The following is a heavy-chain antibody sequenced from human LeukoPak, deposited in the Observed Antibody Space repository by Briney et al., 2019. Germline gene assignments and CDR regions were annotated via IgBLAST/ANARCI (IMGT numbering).Heavy chain of an antibody. Sequence: MSGGSLRLSCTVSGFTVSSNSMSWVRQAPGKGLEWIGNIFYSGSTYYSPSLKSRVTISLDTSRNQFSLKLNSVTAADTAVYYCAKSNGYGLIDIWGRGTMVTVSS. CDR1: GFTVSSNS. V-gene: IGHV4-59*02. J-gene: IGHJ3*02. D-gene: IGHD3-22*01. CDR3: AKSNGYGLIDI. CDR2: IFYSGST.